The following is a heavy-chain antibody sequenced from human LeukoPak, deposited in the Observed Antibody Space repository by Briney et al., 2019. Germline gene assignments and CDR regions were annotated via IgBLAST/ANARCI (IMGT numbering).Heavy chain of an antibody. J-gene: IGHJ4*02. Sequence: SVKVSCKASGFTFTSSAVQWVRQARGQRLEWIGWIVVGSGNTNYAQKFQERVTITRDMSTSTAYMELSSLRSEDTAVYCCAAVPTMVRGVIGGARWGQGTLVTVSS. CDR1: GFTFTSSA. D-gene: IGHD3-10*01. CDR3: AAVPTMVRGVIGGAR. V-gene: IGHV1-58*01. CDR2: IVVGSGNT.